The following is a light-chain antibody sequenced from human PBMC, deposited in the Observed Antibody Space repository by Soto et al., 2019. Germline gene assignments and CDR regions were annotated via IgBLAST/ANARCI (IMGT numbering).Light chain of an antibody. J-gene: IGKJ3*01. V-gene: IGKV1-39*01. Sequence: DIQMTQSPSPLSASVGDRVYITCRTSQSISSYLNWYQAKPGKAPKLLIYEASTLESGVPSRFSGSGSGRDFTLTISSLQPEDSATYYCQQSYGSPPFTFGPGTRVDI. CDR2: EAS. CDR3: QQSYGSPPFT. CDR1: QSISSY.